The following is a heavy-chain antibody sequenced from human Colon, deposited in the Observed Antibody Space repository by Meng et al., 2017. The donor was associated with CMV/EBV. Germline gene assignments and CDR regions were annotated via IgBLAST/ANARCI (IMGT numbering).Heavy chain of an antibody. CDR1: GYSFRNYA. Sequence: ASVKVSCKASGYSFRNYAISWVRLAPGQGLEWMGWISPYRGDTNYAQKFQGRVIMSTDTPTSTAYMELRSLRPDDTAVYHCAREGVGRWFDPWGQGTLVTVSS. CDR2: ISPYRGDT. J-gene: IGHJ5*02. V-gene: IGHV1-18*01. CDR3: AREGVGRWFDP.